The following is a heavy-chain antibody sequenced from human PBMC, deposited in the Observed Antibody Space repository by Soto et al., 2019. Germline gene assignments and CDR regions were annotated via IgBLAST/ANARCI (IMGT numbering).Heavy chain of an antibody. D-gene: IGHD3-3*01. Sequence: ASVKVSCKVSGYTLTELSMHWVRQAPGKGLEWMGGFDPEDGETIYTQKFQGRVTMTEDTSTDTAYMELSSLRSEDTAVYYCALTRITIFGVVRNAFDIWGQGTMVTVS. V-gene: IGHV1-24*01. CDR1: GYTLTELS. J-gene: IGHJ3*02. CDR3: ALTRITIFGVVRNAFDI. CDR2: FDPEDGET.